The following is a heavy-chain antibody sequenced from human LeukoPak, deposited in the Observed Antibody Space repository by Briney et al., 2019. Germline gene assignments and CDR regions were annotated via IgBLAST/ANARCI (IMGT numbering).Heavy chain of an antibody. D-gene: IGHD3-16*02. Sequence: ASVKVSCKASGGTFSSYAISWVRRAPGQGLEWMGRIIPIFGIANYAQKFQGRVTITADKSTSTAYMELSSLRSEDTAVYYCASSDGAYDYVWGSYRPWLNWGQGTLVTVSS. CDR2: IIPIFGIA. CDR1: GGTFSSYA. CDR3: ASSDGAYDYVWGSYRPWLN. V-gene: IGHV1-69*04. J-gene: IGHJ4*02.